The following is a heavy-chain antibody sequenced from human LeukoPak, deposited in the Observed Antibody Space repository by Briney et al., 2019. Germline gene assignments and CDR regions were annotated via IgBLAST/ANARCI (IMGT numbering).Heavy chain of an antibody. D-gene: IGHD1-26*01. CDR2: TYYRSKWYN. J-gene: IGHJ5*01. V-gene: IGHV6-1*01. CDR1: GDSVSTNSAT. Sequence: SQTLSLTCAISGDSVSTNSATWTWFRQSPSRGLKWLGRTYYRSKWYNDYAVSMKSRITINPDTSKNQFSLQLNSVTPEDTAVYYCARLVGASWFDSWGQGTLVTVSS. CDR3: ARLVGASWFDS.